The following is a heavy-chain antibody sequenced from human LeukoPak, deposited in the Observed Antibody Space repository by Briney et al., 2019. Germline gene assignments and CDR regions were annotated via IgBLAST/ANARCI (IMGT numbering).Heavy chain of an antibody. D-gene: IGHD6-19*01. J-gene: IGHJ4*02. Sequence: GASVKVSCKASGDTFSNYAISWVRQAPGQGLEWMGGIIPIFGTANYAQKFQGRVTITADESTSTAYMELSSLRSEDTAVYYCARGRMAGTYVFDSWGQGTLVTVSS. CDR3: ARGRMAGTYVFDS. CDR1: GDTFSNYA. V-gene: IGHV1-69*13. CDR2: IIPIFGTA.